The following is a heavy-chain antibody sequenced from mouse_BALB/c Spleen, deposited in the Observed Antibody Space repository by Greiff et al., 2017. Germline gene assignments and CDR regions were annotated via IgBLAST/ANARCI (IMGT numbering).Heavy chain of an antibody. CDR1: GYAFSSYW. V-gene: IGHV1-80*01. Sequence: QVQLQQSGAELVRPGSSVKISCKASGYAFSSYWMNWVKQRPGQGLEWIGQIYPGDGDTNYNGKFKGKATLTADKSSSTAYMQLSSLTSEDSAVYFCARLEVGRYAYWGQGTLVTVSA. D-gene: IGHD4-1*01. CDR3: ARLEVGRYAY. J-gene: IGHJ3*01. CDR2: IYPGDGDT.